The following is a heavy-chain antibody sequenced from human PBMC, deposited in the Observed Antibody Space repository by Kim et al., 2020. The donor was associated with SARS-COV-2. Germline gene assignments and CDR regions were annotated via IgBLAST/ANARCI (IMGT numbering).Heavy chain of an antibody. D-gene: IGHD3-9*01. J-gene: IGHJ6*02. V-gene: IGHV3-7*03. CDR1: GFTFSSYW. Sequence: GGSLRLSCAASGFTFSSYWMSWVRQAPGKGLEWVANIKQDGSEKYYVDSVKGRFTIYRDNDKNSLYLQMNSLRAEDTAVYYCAREGTGYYNYYYYYYAMDVWGQGTTVTVSS. CDR2: IKQDGSEK. CDR3: AREGTGYYNYYYYYYAMDV.